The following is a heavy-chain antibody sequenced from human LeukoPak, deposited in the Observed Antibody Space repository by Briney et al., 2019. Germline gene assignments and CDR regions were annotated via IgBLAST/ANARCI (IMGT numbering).Heavy chain of an antibody. D-gene: IGHD6-13*01. J-gene: IGHJ5*02. CDR1: GYSSTNYG. CDR3: ARDVGITVADSFDP. Sequence: ASAKVSCNAPGYSSTNYGISRVRQAPGQGPEWRRWIHIYRGNTNYAQKFQGRVTMTTDTSTSTVYMEVRGLRSDDTAMYYCARDVGITVADSFDPWGQGTLVTVSS. V-gene: IGHV1-18*01. CDR2: IHIYRGNT.